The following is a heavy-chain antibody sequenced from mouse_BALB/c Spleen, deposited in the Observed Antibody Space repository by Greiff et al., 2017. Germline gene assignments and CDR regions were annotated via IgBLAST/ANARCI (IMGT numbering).Heavy chain of an antibody. D-gene: IGHD2-12*01. CDR3: ARVREYAMDY. J-gene: IGHJ4*01. Sequence: EVQLVESGGGLVKPGGSLKLSCAASGFTFSDYYMYWVRQTPEKRLEWVATISDGGSYTYYPDSVKGRFTISRDNAKNNLYLQMSSLKSEDTAMYYCARVREYAMDYWGQGTSVTVSS. V-gene: IGHV5-4*02. CDR1: GFTFSDYY. CDR2: ISDGGSYT.